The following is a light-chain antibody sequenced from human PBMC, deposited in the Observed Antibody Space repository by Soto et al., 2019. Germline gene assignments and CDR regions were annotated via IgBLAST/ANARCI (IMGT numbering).Light chain of an antibody. CDR2: DAS. J-gene: IGKJ1*01. V-gene: IGKV1-5*01. CDR3: QQYETFSGT. CDR1: QSVSGW. Sequence: DLQMTPSPGTVTASXCGTVTVAXXASQSVSGWLAWYQQKPGEAPKLLIYDASALPRGVPSRFSGSGSGTKFTLTIASLQPDDFATYYCQQYETFSGTFDPGTKVDNK.